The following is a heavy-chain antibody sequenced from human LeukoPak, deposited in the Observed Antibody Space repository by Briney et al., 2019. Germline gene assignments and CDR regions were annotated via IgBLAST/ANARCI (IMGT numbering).Heavy chain of an antibody. CDR3: ARGVGSIAGAY. Sequence: ASGTLSLTCAVSGGSISNNNWWNWVRQPPGKGLEWIGEIHHSGNTNYNSSLKSRVTISVDKSKNQLSPKLTSVTAADTAVYYCARGVGSIAGAYWGQGTLVIVSP. J-gene: IGHJ4*02. D-gene: IGHD6-6*01. CDR1: GGSISNNNW. V-gene: IGHV4-4*02. CDR2: IHHSGNT.